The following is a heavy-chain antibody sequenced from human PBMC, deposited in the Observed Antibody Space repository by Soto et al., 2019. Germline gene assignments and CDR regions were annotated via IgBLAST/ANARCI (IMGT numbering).Heavy chain of an antibody. Sequence: GSLRLSCTASGFTFSSCAMTWVRQAPGKGLEWVSSISGSGGSTNYADAVKGRFTISRDNSKNTLYLQMNSLRAEDTAVYYCAKDWGYADYYYGMDVWGQGTTVTVSS. CDR2: ISGSGGST. CDR3: AKDWGYADYYYGMDV. D-gene: IGHD3-16*01. J-gene: IGHJ6*02. V-gene: IGHV3-23*01. CDR1: GFTFSSCA.